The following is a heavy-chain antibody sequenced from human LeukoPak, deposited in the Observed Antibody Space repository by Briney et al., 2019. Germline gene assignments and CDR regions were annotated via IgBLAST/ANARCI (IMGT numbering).Heavy chain of an antibody. J-gene: IGHJ6*02. CDR1: GGSISSYY. V-gene: IGHV4-59*01. CDR2: IYYSGST. Sequence: SETLSLTCTVSGGSISSYYWSWIRQPPGRGLEWIGYIYYSGSTNYNPSLKSRVTISVDTSKNQFSLKLSSVTAADTAVYYCARDYSNYYYYGMDVWGQGTTVTVSS. CDR3: ARDYSNYYYYGMDV. D-gene: IGHD4-11*01.